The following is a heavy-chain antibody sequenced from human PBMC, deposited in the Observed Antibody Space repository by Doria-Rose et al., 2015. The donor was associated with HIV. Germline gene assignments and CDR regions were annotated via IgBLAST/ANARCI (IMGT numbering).Heavy chain of an antibody. Sequence: GPGVVKPSQTLSLTCTVSGGSIGSGSYYWSWIRQPAGKGLEWIGRTYIRGSTDYNPSLRSRVTISVDTSKNQFSLEVNSVTAADTAVYYCARTANWNDGRVDSWGQGTSVIVSS. J-gene: IGHJ4*02. CDR1: GGSIGSGSYY. CDR2: TYIRGST. D-gene: IGHD1-20*01. V-gene: IGHV4-61*02. CDR3: ARTANWNDGRVDS.